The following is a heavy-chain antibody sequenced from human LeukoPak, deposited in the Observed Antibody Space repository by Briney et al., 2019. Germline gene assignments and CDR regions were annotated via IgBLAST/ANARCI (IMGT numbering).Heavy chain of an antibody. Sequence: PSQTLSLTCTVSGGSISSGGYYWSWIRQPPGKGLEWIGYIYHSGSTYYNPSLKSRVTISIDRSKTQFSLKLSSVTAADTAVYYCARSHSESPFDYWGQGTLVTVSS. J-gene: IGHJ4*02. V-gene: IGHV4-30-2*01. D-gene: IGHD1-26*01. CDR3: ARSHSESPFDY. CDR1: GGSISSGGYY. CDR2: IYHSGST.